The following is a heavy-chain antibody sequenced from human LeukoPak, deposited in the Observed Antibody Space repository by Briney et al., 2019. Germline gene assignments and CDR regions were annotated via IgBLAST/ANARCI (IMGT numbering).Heavy chain of an antibody. J-gene: IGHJ4*02. D-gene: IGHD4-11*01. CDR2: IYTSGST. Sequence: SETLSLTCTVSGGSISSSIYYWGWIRQPAGKGLEWIGRIYTSGSTNYNPSLKSRVTMSVDTSKNQFSLKLSSVTAADTAVYYCARKMKSDYSNPFDYWGQGTLVTVSS. CDR1: GGSISSSIYY. V-gene: IGHV4-61*02. CDR3: ARKMKSDYSNPFDY.